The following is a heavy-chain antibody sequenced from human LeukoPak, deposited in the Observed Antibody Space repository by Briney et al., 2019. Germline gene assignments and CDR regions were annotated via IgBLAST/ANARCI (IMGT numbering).Heavy chain of an antibody. CDR3: ARPRYDFWSGYYDY. D-gene: IGHD3-3*01. Sequence: SQTLSLTCTVSGGSISSGDYYWRWLRQPPGTGLEWIGYIYYSGSTYYNPSLKSRVTISVDTSKNQFSLKLSSVTAADTAVYYCARPRYDFWSGYYDYWGQGTLVTVSS. V-gene: IGHV4-30-4*01. J-gene: IGHJ4*02. CDR1: GGSISSGDYY. CDR2: IYYSGST.